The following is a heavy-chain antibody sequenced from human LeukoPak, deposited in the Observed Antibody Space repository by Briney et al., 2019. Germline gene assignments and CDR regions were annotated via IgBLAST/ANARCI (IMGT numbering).Heavy chain of an antibody. CDR1: GVSISSGSFY. J-gene: IGHJ3*02. Sequence: KSSETLSLTCTVSGVSISSGSFYWGWIRQPPGKGLEWIGTMYYSGSTYYNPSLRSRVIISVDTSKNQFSLKLSSVTAADTAVYYCAITTVTYGAGGAFDIWGQGTMVTVSS. V-gene: IGHV4-39*01. CDR3: AITTVTYGAGGAFDI. D-gene: IGHD4-17*01. CDR2: MYYSGST.